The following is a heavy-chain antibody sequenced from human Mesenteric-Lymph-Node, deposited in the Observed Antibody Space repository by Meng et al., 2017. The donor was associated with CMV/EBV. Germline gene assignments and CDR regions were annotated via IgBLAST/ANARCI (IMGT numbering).Heavy chain of an antibody. J-gene: IGHJ4*02. D-gene: IGHD3-9*01. V-gene: IGHV3-74*01. CDR3: AKYFDWLFQAEY. Sequence: SCAASGFTFSRYWMHWVRQAPGQGLMWVSRINGDGSSTNYADSVKGRFTIFRDNSKNTLYLQMNSLRAEDTAVYYCAKYFDWLFQAEYWGQGTLVTVSS. CDR2: INGDGSST. CDR1: GFTFSRYW.